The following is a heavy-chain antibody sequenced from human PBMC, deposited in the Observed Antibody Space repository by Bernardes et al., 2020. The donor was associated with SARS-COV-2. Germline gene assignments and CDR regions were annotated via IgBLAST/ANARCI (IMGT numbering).Heavy chain of an antibody. V-gene: IGHV3-74*01. J-gene: IGHJ6*02. D-gene: IGHD3-3*01. CDR1: GFTFSRHW. CDR2: INGDGSTS. CDR3: ASDPSSTYYDFWSGYIFGIDV. Sequence: GGSLRLSCAASGFTFSRHWMHWVRQAPGKGLVWVSRINGDGSTSSYADSVKGRFTISRDNAKNTLYLQMNSLRAEDTAVYYCASDPSSTYYDFWSGYIFGIDVWGQGTTVSVSS.